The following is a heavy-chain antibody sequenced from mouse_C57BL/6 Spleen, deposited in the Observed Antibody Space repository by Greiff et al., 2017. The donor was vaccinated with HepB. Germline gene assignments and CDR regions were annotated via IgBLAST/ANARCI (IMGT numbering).Heavy chain of an antibody. Sequence: EVQLQQSGPELVKPGASVKISCKASGYTFTDYYMNWVKQSHGKSLEWIGDINPNNGGTSYNQKFKGKATLTVDKSSSTAYMELRSLTSEDSAVYYCARSSRGEGFAYWGQGTLVTVSA. CDR1: GYTFTDYY. V-gene: IGHV1-26*01. J-gene: IGHJ3*01. CDR2: INPNNGGT. CDR3: ARSSRGEGFAY.